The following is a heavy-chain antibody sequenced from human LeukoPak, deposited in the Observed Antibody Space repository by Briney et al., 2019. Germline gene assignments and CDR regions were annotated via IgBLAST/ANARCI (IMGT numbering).Heavy chain of an antibody. J-gene: IGHJ4*02. D-gene: IGHD2-2*03. CDR3: ARDDVGHCSSTSCHGDFDY. Sequence: GGSLRLSCATSGFTFSNAWMNWVRQAPGKGLEWVAVIWYDGSNKYYADSVKGRFTISRDNSKNTLYLQMNSLRAEDTAVYYCARDDVGHCSSTSCHGDFDYWGQGTLVTVSS. CDR1: GFTFSNAW. V-gene: IGHV3-33*01. CDR2: IWYDGSNK.